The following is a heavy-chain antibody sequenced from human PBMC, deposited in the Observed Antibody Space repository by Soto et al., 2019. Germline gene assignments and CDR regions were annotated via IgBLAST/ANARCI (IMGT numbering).Heavy chain of an antibody. CDR3: ARSPMGLLFRYYFDY. D-gene: IGHD2-21*02. CDR2: INHSGRT. J-gene: IGHJ4*02. CDR1: GLSFSGYY. Sequence: SETLSLTCAVYGLSFSGYYWSWIRQPPGKGLEWIGQINHSGRTNYNPSLKSRVTISVDTSKNQFSLKLSSVTAADTAVYYCARSPMGLLFRYYFDYWGQGTLVTVSS. V-gene: IGHV4-34*01.